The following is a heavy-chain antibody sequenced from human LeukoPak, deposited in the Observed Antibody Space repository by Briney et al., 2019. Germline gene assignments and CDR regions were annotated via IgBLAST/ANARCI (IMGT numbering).Heavy chain of an antibody. J-gene: IGHJ4*02. D-gene: IGHD3-16*01. CDR1: GGSISSDY. V-gene: IGHV4-59*01. CDR3: ARYLRQPGTFYLDH. Sequence: SETLSLTCTVSGGSISSDYYNWIRQPPGKGLEWIGYIYSSGSTNYNPSLESRVTMSVDTSKNQFSLKLSSVTAADTAVYYCARYLRQPGTFYLDHWGQGTLVTVSS. CDR2: IYSSGST.